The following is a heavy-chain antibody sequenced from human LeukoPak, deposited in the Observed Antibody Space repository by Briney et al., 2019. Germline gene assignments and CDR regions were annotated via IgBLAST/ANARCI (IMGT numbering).Heavy chain of an antibody. Sequence: SETLSLTCTVSGGSISSYYWSWIRQPPGQGLEWIGYIYYSGSTDYNPSLKSRVTVSVDTSKNQFSLKLSSVTAVDTAVYYCARQRWHSGYDFYFDNWGQGTLVTVSS. CDR3: ARQRWHSGYDFYFDN. CDR1: GGSISSYY. D-gene: IGHD5-12*01. J-gene: IGHJ4*02. V-gene: IGHV4-59*08. CDR2: IYYSGST.